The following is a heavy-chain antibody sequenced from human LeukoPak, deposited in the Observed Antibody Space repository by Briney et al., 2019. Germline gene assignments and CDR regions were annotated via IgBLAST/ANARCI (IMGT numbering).Heavy chain of an antibody. CDR3: ARPIAAAVGIDY. V-gene: IGHV3-7*01. Sequence: AGSLGLSCAASGFTFSSYWMSWVRQAPGKGLEWVANIKQDGSEKYYVDSVKGRFTISRDNAKNSLYLQMNSLRAEDTAVYYCARPIAAAVGIDYWGQGTLVTVPS. J-gene: IGHJ4*02. D-gene: IGHD6-13*01. CDR2: IKQDGSEK. CDR1: GFTFSSYW.